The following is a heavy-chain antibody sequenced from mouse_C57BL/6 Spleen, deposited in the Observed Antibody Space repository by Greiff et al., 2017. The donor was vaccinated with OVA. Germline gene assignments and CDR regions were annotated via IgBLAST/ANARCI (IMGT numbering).Heavy chain of an antibody. CDR1: GYAFSSSW. V-gene: IGHV1-82*01. Sequence: VQLQQSGPELVKPGASVKISCKASGYAFSSSWMNWVKQRPGKGLEWNGRIYPGDGDTNYNGKFKGNATLTADKSSSTAYMQLSSLTSEDSAVYFCAREELGPYWGQGTLVTVSA. CDR3: AREELGPY. J-gene: IGHJ3*01. CDR2: IYPGDGDT.